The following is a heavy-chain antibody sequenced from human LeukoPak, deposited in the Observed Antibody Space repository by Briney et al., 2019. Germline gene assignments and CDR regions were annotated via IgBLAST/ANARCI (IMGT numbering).Heavy chain of an antibody. Sequence: PGGSLRLSCAASGFIVNGKYMHWVRQAPGKGLEWVDFIRYDGSKKTYADSVKGRFTISRDNSKNTLYLQMNILRAEDTAVYYCAKDPGGEVLPDYWGQGTLVTVSS. J-gene: IGHJ4*02. D-gene: IGHD3-10*01. CDR3: AKDPGGEVLPDY. V-gene: IGHV3-30*02. CDR2: IRYDGSKK. CDR1: GFIVNGKY.